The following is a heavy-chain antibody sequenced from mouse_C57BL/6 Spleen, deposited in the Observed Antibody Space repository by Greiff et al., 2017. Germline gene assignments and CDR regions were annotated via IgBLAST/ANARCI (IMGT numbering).Heavy chain of an antibody. J-gene: IGHJ3*01. CDR1: GYTFTSYW. V-gene: IGHV1-64*01. CDR2: IHPNSGST. Sequence: VQLQQPGAGLVKPGASVKLSCKASGYTFTSYWMHWVKQRPGQGLEWIGMIHPNSGSTNYNEKFKSKATLTVDKSSSTAYMQLSSLTSEDSAVYYCAIGYYGNYGAYWGQGTLVTVSA. CDR3: AIGYYGNYGAY. D-gene: IGHD2-1*01.